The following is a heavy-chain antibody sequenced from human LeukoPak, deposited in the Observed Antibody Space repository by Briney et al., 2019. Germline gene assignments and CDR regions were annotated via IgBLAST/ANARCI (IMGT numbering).Heavy chain of an antibody. J-gene: IGHJ3*02. D-gene: IGHD3-3*01. CDR2: IYYSGST. V-gene: IGHV4-59*12. Sequence: SETLSLTCAVSGGSFSGYYWSWIRQPPGKGLEWIGYIYYSGSTNYNPSLKSRVTITVDTSKNQFSLKLSSVTAADTAVYYCDSHAETLYYDFWSGTKIVDAFDIWGQGTMVTVSS. CDR3: DSHAETLYYDFWSGTKIVDAFDI. CDR1: GGSFSGYY.